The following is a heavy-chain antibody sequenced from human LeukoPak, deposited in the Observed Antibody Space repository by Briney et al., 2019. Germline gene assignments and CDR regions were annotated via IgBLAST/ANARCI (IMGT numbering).Heavy chain of an antibody. V-gene: IGHV3-33*01. CDR3: ARDRARRQSSDYFDY. CDR1: GFTFSSYG. D-gene: IGHD3-10*01. Sequence: GRSLRLSCAASGFTFSSYGMHWVRQAPGKGLEWVAVIWYNGSNKYYADSVKGRFTISRDNSKNTLYLQKNSLRAEDAAVYYCARDRARRQSSDYFDYWGQGTRVTVSS. J-gene: IGHJ4*02. CDR2: IWYNGSNK.